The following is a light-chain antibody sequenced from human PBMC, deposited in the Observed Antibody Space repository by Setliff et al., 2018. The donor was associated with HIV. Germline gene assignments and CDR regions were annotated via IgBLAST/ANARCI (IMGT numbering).Light chain of an antibody. CDR2: EVN. J-gene: IGLJ1*01. CDR3: CSYAGTGTFVV. Sequence: QSVLTQPASVSGSPGQSIIISCTGTINNIGSYNRVSWYQQRPGTAPKLIIFEVNKRPSGVSNRFSGSKSGSTASLAISGLQADDEGDYYCCSYAGTGTFVVFGTGTKVTVL. CDR1: INNIGSYNR. V-gene: IGLV2-23*02.